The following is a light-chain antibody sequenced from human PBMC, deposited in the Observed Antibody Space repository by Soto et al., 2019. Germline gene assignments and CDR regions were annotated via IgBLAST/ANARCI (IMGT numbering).Light chain of an antibody. Sequence: QSALTQPASVSGSPGQSITISCTGTSSDVGGYSYVSWYQQHPGKAPKLMIYDVSNRPSGVSNRFSGSKSGNTASLTISGLQVEDEADYYCSSYTSSSTLLYVFGTGTKVTVL. CDR2: DVS. V-gene: IGLV2-14*01. CDR3: SSYTSSSTLLYV. J-gene: IGLJ1*01. CDR1: SSDVGGYSY.